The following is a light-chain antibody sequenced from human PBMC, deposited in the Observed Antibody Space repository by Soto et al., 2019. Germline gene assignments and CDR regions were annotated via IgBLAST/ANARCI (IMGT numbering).Light chain of an antibody. Sequence: DIQMTQSPSTLSASVGDGVTITCRASQSISSWLAWYQQKPGKAPKLLIYDASSLESGVPSRFSGSGSGTEFTLTISSLQPDDFATYYCQQYNSYRWTFGQGTKV. V-gene: IGKV1-5*01. CDR1: QSISSW. CDR3: QQYNSYRWT. CDR2: DAS. J-gene: IGKJ1*01.